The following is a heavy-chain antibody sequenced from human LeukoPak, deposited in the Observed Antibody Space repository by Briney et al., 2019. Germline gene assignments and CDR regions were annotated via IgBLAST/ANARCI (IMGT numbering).Heavy chain of an antibody. CDR1: GFTFSSYW. J-gene: IGHJ4*02. CDR3: ALGESTRPFDY. D-gene: IGHD3-10*01. CDR2: ISRSSSYI. Sequence: GGSLRLSCAASGFTFSSYWMSWVRQAPGKGLEWVSFISRSSSYIYYADSVKGRFTISRDNAKNSLYLQMNSLRAEDTAVYYCALGESTRPFDYWGQGTLVTVSS. V-gene: IGHV3-21*01.